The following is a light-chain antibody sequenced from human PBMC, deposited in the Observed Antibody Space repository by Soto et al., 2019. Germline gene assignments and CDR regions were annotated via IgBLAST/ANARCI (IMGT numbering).Light chain of an antibody. CDR3: LQDYNYPRT. CDR1: QPISTY. Sequence: IQMTQSPSSLSASVGDRVTITCRASQPISTYLGWYQQKPGKAPKLLIYAASSLQSGVPSRFSGSGSGTDFTLTISSLQPEDFATYYCLQDYNYPRTFGQGTKVDIK. CDR2: AAS. J-gene: IGKJ1*01. V-gene: IGKV1-6*01.